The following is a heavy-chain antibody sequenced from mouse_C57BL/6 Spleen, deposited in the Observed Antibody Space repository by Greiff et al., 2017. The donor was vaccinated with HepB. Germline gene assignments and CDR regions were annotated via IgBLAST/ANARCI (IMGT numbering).Heavy chain of an antibody. CDR1: GYTFTSYW. Sequence: VQLQQPGAELVKPGASVKMSCKASGYTFTSYWITWVKQRPGQGLEWIGDIYPGSGSTNYNEKFKSKATLTADTSSSAANMQLSSLTSEDSAVYYCARSDCYGSSLYYFDYWGQGTTLTVSS. J-gene: IGHJ2*01. CDR3: ARSDCYGSSLYYFDY. D-gene: IGHD1-1*01. V-gene: IGHV1-55*01. CDR2: IYPGSGST.